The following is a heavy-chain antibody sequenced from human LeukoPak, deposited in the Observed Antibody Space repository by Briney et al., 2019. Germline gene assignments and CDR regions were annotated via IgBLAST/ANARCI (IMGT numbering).Heavy chain of an antibody. D-gene: IGHD3-16*01. J-gene: IGHJ6*03. CDR2: IYYSGST. CDR1: GGSISSSSYY. CDR3: ARVWGENYYYYYMDV. Sequence: SETLSLTCTVSGGSISSSSYYWGWIRQPPGKGLEWIGSIYYSGSTNYNPSLKSRVTISVDTSKNQFSLKLSSVTAADTAVYYCARVWGENYYYYYMDVWGKGTTVTVSS. V-gene: IGHV4-39*07.